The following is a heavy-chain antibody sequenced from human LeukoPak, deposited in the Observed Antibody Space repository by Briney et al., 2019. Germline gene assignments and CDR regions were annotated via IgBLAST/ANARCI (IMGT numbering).Heavy chain of an antibody. CDR1: GGTFSSYA. CDR3: ARVATRGYSSGWPFFDY. Sequence: SVTVSCKASGGTFSSYAISWVRQAPGQGLEWMGGIIPIFGTANYAQKFQGGVTITADKSTSTAYMELSSLRSEDTAVYYCARVATRGYSSGWPFFDYWGQGTLVTVSS. J-gene: IGHJ4*02. CDR2: IIPIFGTA. D-gene: IGHD6-19*01. V-gene: IGHV1-69*06.